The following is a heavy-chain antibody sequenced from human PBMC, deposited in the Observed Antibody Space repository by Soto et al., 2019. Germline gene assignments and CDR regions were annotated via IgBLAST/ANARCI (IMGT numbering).Heavy chain of an antibody. CDR2: ISYDGSNK. CDR3: AKEGAGGSGFDY. Sequence: QVQLVESGGGVVQPGRSLRLSCAASGFTFSSYGMHWVRQAPSKGLEWVAVISYDGSNKYYADSVKGRFTISRDNSKNTLYLQMNSLRAEDTAVYYCAKEGAGGSGFDYWGQGTLVTVSS. J-gene: IGHJ4*02. D-gene: IGHD2-15*01. CDR1: GFTFSSYG. V-gene: IGHV3-30*18.